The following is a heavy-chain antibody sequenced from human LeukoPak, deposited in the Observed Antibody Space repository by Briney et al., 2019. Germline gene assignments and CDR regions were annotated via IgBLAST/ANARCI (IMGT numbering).Heavy chain of an antibody. Sequence: SETLSLTCTVSGGSISSYYWSWIRQPPGKGLEWIGYIYYSGSTNYNPSLKSRVTISVDTSKNQFSLKLSSVTAADTAVYYCARDLRLSHTLDAVGNGVEFRIRSLTLTKNNWFDPWGQGTLVTVSS. D-gene: IGHD2-8*01. CDR2: IYYSGST. V-gene: IGHV4-59*12. J-gene: IGHJ5*02. CDR1: GGSISSYY. CDR3: ARDLRLSHTLDAVGNGVEFRIRSLTLTKNNWFDP.